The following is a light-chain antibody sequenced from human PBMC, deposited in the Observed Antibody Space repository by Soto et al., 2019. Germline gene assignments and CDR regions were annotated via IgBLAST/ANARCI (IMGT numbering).Light chain of an antibody. CDR1: QGISSS. CDR3: HQLNNYPLT. J-gene: IGKJ4*01. CDR2: AAS. V-gene: IGKV1-9*01. Sequence: DIQLTQSPTFLSASVGDRVTITCRASQGISSSLAWYQQKPGKAPKILIYAASTLQSGVPSRFSGSGSGTEFSLTISSLQPEDFGTYYCHQLNNYPLTFGGGTKVEIK.